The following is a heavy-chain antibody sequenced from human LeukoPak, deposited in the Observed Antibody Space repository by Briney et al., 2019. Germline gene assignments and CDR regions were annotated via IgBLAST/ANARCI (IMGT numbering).Heavy chain of an antibody. CDR3: ARDGGYSYGYVDFDY. V-gene: IGHV4-61*02. J-gene: IGHJ4*02. Sequence: PSQTLPLTCTVSGGSISSGSDYWRWIRQPAGKGLEWIGRIYTSGSTNYNPSLKSRVTISVDTSKNQFSLKLSSVTAADTAVYYCARDGGYSYGYVDFDYWGQGTLVTVSS. D-gene: IGHD5-18*01. CDR2: IYTSGST. CDR1: GGSISSGSDY.